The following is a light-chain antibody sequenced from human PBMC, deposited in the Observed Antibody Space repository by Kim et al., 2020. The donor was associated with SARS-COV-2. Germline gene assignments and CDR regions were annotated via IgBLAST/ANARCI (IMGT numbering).Light chain of an antibody. CDR1: QSISSW. J-gene: IGKJ1*01. CDR2: DAS. CDR3: QQYNSYSWT. V-gene: IGKV1-5*01. Sequence: SASVGDRVTITCRASQSISSWVAWYQQKPGKAPKLLIYDASSLESGVPSRFSGSGSGTEFTLTISSLQPDDFATYYCQQYNSYSWTFGQGTKVDI.